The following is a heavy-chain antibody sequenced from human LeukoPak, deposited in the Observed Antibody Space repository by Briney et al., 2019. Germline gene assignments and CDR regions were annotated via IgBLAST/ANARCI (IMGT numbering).Heavy chain of an antibody. J-gene: IGHJ6*02. Sequence: GGPLRLSCAASGFTFSSYGMHWVRQAPGKGLEWVAVIWYDGSNKYYADSVKGRFTISRDNSKNTLYLQMNSLRAEDTAVYYCARTGRAFITTTYGMDVWGQGTTVTVSS. CDR2: IWYDGSNK. CDR1: GFTFSSYG. CDR3: ARTGRAFITTTYGMDV. V-gene: IGHV3-33*01. D-gene: IGHD3-22*01.